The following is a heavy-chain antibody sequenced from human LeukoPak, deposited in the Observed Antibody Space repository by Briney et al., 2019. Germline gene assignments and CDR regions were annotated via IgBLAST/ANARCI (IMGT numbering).Heavy chain of an antibody. J-gene: IGHJ5*02. D-gene: IGHD2-2*01. CDR2: IRYDGSNK. Sequence: PGGSLRLSCAASGFTFSSYGMHWVRQAPGKGLEWVAFIRYDGSNKYYADSVKGRFTISRDNAKNTLYLQMNSLRAEDTAVYYCARDVVVVPAAPGIRFDPWGQGTLVTVSS. CDR1: GFTFSSYG. CDR3: ARDVVVVPAAPGIRFDP. V-gene: IGHV3-30*02.